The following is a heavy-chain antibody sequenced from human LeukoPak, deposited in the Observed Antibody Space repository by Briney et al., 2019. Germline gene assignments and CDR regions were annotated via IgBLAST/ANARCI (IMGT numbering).Heavy chain of an antibody. Sequence: GGSLRLSCAASGFTFSSYAMSWVRQAPGKGLEWVSAISGSGGSTYYADSVKGRFTISRDNSKNTMYLQMNSLRAEDTAVYYCAKGGGYDLYFDYWGQGTLVTVSS. J-gene: IGHJ4*02. V-gene: IGHV3-23*01. CDR1: GFTFSSYA. CDR2: ISGSGGST. D-gene: IGHD5-12*01. CDR3: AKGGGYDLYFDY.